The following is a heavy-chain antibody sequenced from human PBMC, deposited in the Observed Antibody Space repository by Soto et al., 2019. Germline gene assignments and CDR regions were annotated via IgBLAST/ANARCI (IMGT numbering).Heavy chain of an antibody. CDR2: IIPILGIA. CDR1: GGTFSIYT. CDR3: ARGGYSYGVTIDF. V-gene: IGHV1-69*02. J-gene: IGHJ4*02. Sequence: SVKVSCKASGGTFSIYTISWVRQAPGQGLEWMGRIIPILGIANYAQKFQGRVTITADKSTSTAYMELSSLRSEDTAVYYCARGGYSYGVTIDFWGQGTLVTVSS. D-gene: IGHD5-18*01.